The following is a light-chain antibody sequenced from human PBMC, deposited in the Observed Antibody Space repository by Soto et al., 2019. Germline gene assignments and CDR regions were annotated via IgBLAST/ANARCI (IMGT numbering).Light chain of an antibody. J-gene: IGKJ1*01. CDR1: QGIGSD. CDR3: LQDYNYPWT. Sequence: AIQMTQSPSSLSASVGDRVTITCRASQGIGSDLGWYQQKPGKAPKRLIYAASSLQSGVPSRFSGSGSGTDFTLTISSLQPEDFATYYCLQDYNYPWTFGQGTKVEIK. V-gene: IGKV1-6*01. CDR2: AAS.